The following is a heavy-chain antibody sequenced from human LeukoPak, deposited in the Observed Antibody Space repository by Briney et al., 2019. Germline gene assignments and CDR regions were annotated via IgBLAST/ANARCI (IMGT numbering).Heavy chain of an antibody. V-gene: IGHV3-23*01. CDR3: AKDDGYTVTLPFDY. J-gene: IGHJ4*02. CDR2: ISGSGGST. CDR1: GFTFSSYA. Sequence: GGSLRLSCAASGFTFSSYAMSWVRQAPGKGPEWVSAISGSGGSTYYADSVKGRFTISRDNSENTLYLQMNSLRAEDTAVYYCAKDDGYTVTLPFDYWGQGTLVTVSS. D-gene: IGHD4-11*01.